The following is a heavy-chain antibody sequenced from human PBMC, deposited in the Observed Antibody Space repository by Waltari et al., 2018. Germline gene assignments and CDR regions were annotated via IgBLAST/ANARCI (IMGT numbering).Heavy chain of an antibody. V-gene: IGHV3-30*02. J-gene: IGHJ4*02. Sequence: QVQLVESGGGVVQPGGSLRLSCAASGFTFSSYGMHWVRQAPGKGLEWVAFIRYDGSNKYYADSVKGRFTISRDNSKNTLYLQMNSLRAEDTAVYYCAKGDYSNYALDYWGQGTLVTVSS. CDR1: GFTFSSYG. CDR2: IRYDGSNK. CDR3: AKGDYSNYALDY. D-gene: IGHD4-4*01.